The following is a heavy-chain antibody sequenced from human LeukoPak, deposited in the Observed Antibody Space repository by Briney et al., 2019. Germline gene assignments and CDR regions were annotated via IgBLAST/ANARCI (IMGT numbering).Heavy chain of an antibody. CDR2: IIPILGIA. CDR3: ARQENSGYDPRPFDY. J-gene: IGHJ4*02. D-gene: IGHD5-12*01. Sequence: SVKVSCKASGGTFSSYATSWVRQAPRQRLECVGRIIPILGIANYAQKFQGRVTITADKSTSTAYMELSSLRSEDTAVYYCARQENSGYDPRPFDYWGQGTLVTVSS. CDR1: GGTFSSYA. V-gene: IGHV1-69*04.